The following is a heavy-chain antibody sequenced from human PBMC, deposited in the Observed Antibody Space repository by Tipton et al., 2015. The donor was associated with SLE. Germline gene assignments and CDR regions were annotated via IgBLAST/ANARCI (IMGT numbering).Heavy chain of an antibody. CDR1: GYSISSGYY. CDR2: IYHSGST. Sequence: TLSLTCTVSGYSISSGYYWGWIRQPPGKGLEWIGSIYHSGSTYYNPSLKSRVTISVATSKKQFSLKVSSVTAADTAVYYCARAQRLVRWFDPWGQGTLVTVSS. J-gene: IGHJ5*02. D-gene: IGHD6-13*01. CDR3: ARAQRLVRWFDP. V-gene: IGHV4-38-2*02.